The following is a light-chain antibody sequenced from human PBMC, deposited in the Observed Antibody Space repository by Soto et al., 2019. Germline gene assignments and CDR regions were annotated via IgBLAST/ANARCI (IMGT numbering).Light chain of an antibody. Sequence: DIQMTQSPTSLSASVGDRVTITCRASQGIRNYVAWYQQIPGKAPKLLIYAASTLQSGVPSRFSGSGSGTDFTLTINGLQPEDVATYSCQKYSSVPVFGPGTKMEIE. CDR2: AAS. V-gene: IGKV1-27*01. J-gene: IGKJ3*01. CDR1: QGIRNY. CDR3: QKYSSVPV.